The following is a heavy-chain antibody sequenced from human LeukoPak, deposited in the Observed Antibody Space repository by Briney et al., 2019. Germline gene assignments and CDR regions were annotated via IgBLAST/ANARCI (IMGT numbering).Heavy chain of an antibody. D-gene: IGHD6-13*01. Sequence: PGGSLRLSCGASGFTFSHYAMHWVRQAPGKGLEWVTIISYDGNTKYNADSVKGRFTISRDDSKNTLYLQMNSLRVEDTAVYYCVRTPGHTSSWYADFWGQGTLVTVSS. CDR3: VRTPGHTSSWYADF. J-gene: IGHJ4*02. CDR1: GFTFSHYA. V-gene: IGHV3-30-3*01. CDR2: ISYDGNTK.